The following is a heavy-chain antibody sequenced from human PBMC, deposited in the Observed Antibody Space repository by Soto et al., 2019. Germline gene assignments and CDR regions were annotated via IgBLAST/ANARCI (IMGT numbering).Heavy chain of an antibody. J-gene: IGHJ4*02. V-gene: IGHV4-61*01. CDR1: GDSVTSENYY. CDR3: ARDIRGYSRAFDY. D-gene: IGHD5-18*01. CDR2: IYSSGST. Sequence: SETLSLTCTVSGDSVTSENYYWTWIRQSPGKGLEWIGYIYSSGSTNYNPSLKSRVTISLDTSRNQFSLKLTYVTAADTAVYYCARDIRGYSRAFDYWGQGTLVTVSS.